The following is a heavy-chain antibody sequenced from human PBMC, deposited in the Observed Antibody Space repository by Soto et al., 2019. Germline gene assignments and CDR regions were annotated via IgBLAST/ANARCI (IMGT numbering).Heavy chain of an antibody. D-gene: IGHD6-13*01. Sequence: SETLSLTRAVPDGSIGRGNWWSGVCQPPGKGLEWIGEIYHSGSTNYNPSLKSRVTISVDKSKNQFSLKLSSGTAADTAVYYCARVAAAVGGYYYYAMDVWGQGTRVT. J-gene: IGHJ6*02. CDR2: IYHSGST. V-gene: IGHV4-4*02. CDR1: DGSIGRGNW. CDR3: ARVAAAVGGYYYYAMDV.